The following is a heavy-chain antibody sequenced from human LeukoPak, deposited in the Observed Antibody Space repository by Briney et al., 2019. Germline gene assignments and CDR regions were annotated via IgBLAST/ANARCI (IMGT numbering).Heavy chain of an antibody. CDR1: GFSFTTYA. Sequence: GRSLRLSCAASGFSFTTYAMHWVRQAPAKGMDWVAVVSYDGSNKYYADSVKGRFTISRDNSKNTLYLQMNSLRPEDTAVYYCAREAAGGATHDYWGQGTLVTVSS. D-gene: IGHD6-13*01. J-gene: IGHJ4*02. CDR3: AREAAGGATHDY. V-gene: IGHV3-30*04. CDR2: VSYDGSNK.